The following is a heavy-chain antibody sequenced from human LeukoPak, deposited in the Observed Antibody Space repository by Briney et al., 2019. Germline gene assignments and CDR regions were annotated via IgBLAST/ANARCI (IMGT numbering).Heavy chain of an antibody. J-gene: IGHJ6*03. V-gene: IGHV3-7*01. CDR1: GFTFSSYW. Sequence: GGSLRLSCAASGFTFSSYWMSWVRQAPGKGLEWVANIKQDGSEKYYVDSVKGRFAISRDNAKNSLYLQMNSLRAEDTAVYYCARGGGRDYYYYMDVWGKGTTVTVSS. CDR3: ARGGGRDYYYYMDV. CDR2: IKQDGSEK. D-gene: IGHD3-3*01.